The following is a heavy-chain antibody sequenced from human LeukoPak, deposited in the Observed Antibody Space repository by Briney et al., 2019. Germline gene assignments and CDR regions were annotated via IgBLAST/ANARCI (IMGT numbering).Heavy chain of an antibody. Sequence: GESLKISCKGSGYSFTSYWIGWVRQMPGKGLEWMGIIYPGDSDTRYSPSFQGQVTISADKSISTAYLQWSSLKASDTAMYYCARHSPYSGSFDAFDIWGQGTMVTVSS. V-gene: IGHV5-51*01. CDR2: IYPGDSDT. CDR3: ARHSPYSGSFDAFDI. D-gene: IGHD1-26*01. CDR1: GYSFTSYW. J-gene: IGHJ3*02.